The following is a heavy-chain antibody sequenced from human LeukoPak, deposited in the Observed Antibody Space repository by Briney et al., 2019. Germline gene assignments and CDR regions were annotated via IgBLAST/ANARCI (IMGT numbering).Heavy chain of an antibody. CDR3: AREGRIAFDV. CDR2: INQDGSEK. J-gene: IGHJ3*01. CDR1: GFTFSSFW. V-gene: IGHV3-7*01. Sequence: PGGSLRLSCAASGFTFSSFWMSWVRQAPGKGLEWVANINQDGSEKHYVDSVKGRFTISRDNAKNSPYLQMNNLRAEDTAVYYCAREGRIAFDVWGQGTRITVSS.